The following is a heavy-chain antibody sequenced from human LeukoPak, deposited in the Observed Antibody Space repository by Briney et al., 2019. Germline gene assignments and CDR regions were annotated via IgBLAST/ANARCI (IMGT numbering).Heavy chain of an antibody. CDR3: AKNPPYDYVWGSYRYFDY. Sequence: GGSLRLSCAAFGFTFSSYAMSWVRQAPGKGLGWVSAISGSGGSTYYADSVKGRFTISRDNSKNTLYLQMNSLRAEDTAVYYCAKNPPYDYVWGSYRYFDYWGQGTLVTVSS. D-gene: IGHD3-16*02. CDR1: GFTFSSYA. J-gene: IGHJ4*02. CDR2: ISGSGGST. V-gene: IGHV3-23*01.